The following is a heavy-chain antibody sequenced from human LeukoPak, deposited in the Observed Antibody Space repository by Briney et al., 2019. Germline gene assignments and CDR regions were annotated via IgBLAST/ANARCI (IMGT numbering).Heavy chain of an antibody. CDR3: ARDVEYDSSENESAY. CDR1: GFTFSSYS. V-gene: IGHV3-48*04. CDR2: ISSSSSTI. D-gene: IGHD3-22*01. Sequence: PGGSLRLSCAASGFTFSSYSMNWVRQAPGKGLEWVSYISSSSSTIYYADSVKGRFTISRDNAKNSLYLQISRLSAEDTAVYYCARDVEYDSSENESAYWGQGTLVIVSS. J-gene: IGHJ4*02.